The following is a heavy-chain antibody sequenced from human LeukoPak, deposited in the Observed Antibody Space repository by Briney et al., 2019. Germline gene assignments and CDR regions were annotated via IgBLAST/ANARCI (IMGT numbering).Heavy chain of an antibody. V-gene: IGHV3-33*01. D-gene: IGHD5-18*01. CDR3: ARERGRGYSYGYSGMDV. CDR2: IWYDGSNK. J-gene: IGHJ6*02. CDR1: GFTFSSYG. Sequence: PGRSLRLSCAASGFTFSSYGMHWVRQAPGKGLEWVAVIWYDGSNKYYADSVKGRFTISRDNSKNTLYLQMNSLRAEDTAVYYCARERGRGYSYGYSGMDVWGQGTTVTVSS.